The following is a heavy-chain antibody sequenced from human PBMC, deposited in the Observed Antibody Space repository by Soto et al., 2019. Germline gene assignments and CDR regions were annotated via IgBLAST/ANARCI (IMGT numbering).Heavy chain of an antibody. V-gene: IGHV4-59*01. CDR3: ARAVNRNYYYMDV. D-gene: IGHD3-9*01. CDR1: GGSISSYY. Sequence: SETLSLTCTVSGGSISSYYWSWIRQPPGKGLEWIGYIYYSGSTNYNPSLKSRVTISVDTSKNQFSLKLSSVTAADTAVYYCARAVNRNYYYMDVWGKGTTVTVSS. CDR2: IYYSGST. J-gene: IGHJ6*03.